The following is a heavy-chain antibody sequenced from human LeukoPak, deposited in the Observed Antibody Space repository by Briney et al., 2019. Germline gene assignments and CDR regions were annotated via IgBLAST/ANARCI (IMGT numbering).Heavy chain of an antibody. CDR3: ARDCGDFWSGYCPMDAFDI. Sequence: GASVKVSCKASGYTFTSYGISWVRQAPGQGLEWMGWISAYNGNTNYAQKLQGRVTMTTDTSTSTAYMELRSLRSDDTAVYYCARDCGDFWSGYCPMDAFDIWGQGTMVTVSS. CDR2: ISAYNGNT. J-gene: IGHJ3*02. V-gene: IGHV1-18*01. CDR1: GYTFTSYG. D-gene: IGHD3-3*01.